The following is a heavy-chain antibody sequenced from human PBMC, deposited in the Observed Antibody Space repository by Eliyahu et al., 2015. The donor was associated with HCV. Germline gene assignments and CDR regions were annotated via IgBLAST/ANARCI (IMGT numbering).Heavy chain of an antibody. CDR1: XFTFSNAW. J-gene: IGHJ4*02. V-gene: IGHV3-15*01. Sequence: EVQLVESGGGLVXPGGSLRVSCAASXFTFSNAWMSWVRQAPGKGLEWVGRIKSNTDGGTTDYATPVKGRFTISRDDSKNTLYLQMNSLKTEDTAVYYCVGDVGYFENWGQGTLVTVSS. CDR2: IKSNTDGGTT. D-gene: IGHD1-26*01. CDR3: VGDVGYFEN.